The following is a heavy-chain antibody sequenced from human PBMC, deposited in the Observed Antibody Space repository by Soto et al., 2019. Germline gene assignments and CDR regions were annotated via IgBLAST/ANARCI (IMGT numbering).Heavy chain of an antibody. D-gene: IGHD3-9*01. J-gene: IGHJ4*02. Sequence: SVKVSCKASGGTFSSYAISWVRQAPGQGLEWMGGIIPIFGTANYAQKFQGRVTITADESTSTAYMELSSLRSEDTAVYYCAREDNDILTGYYTYWRQRTLVTVSS. CDR2: IIPIFGTA. V-gene: IGHV1-69*13. CDR1: GGTFSSYA. CDR3: AREDNDILTGYYTY.